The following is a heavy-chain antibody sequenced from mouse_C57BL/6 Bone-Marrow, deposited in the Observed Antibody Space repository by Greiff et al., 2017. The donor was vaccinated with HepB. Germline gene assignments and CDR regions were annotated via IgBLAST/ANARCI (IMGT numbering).Heavy chain of an antibody. Sequence: VKLQESGPELVKPGASVKISCKASGYAFSSSWMNWVKQRPGKGLAWIGRIYLGDGDTNYNGKFKGKATLTADKSSSTAYMQLSSLTSEDSAVYFCARPHYYGRAAWFAYWGQGTLVTVSA. V-gene: IGHV1-82*01. CDR3: ARPHYYGRAAWFAY. CDR1: GYAFSSSW. CDR2: IYLGDGDT. J-gene: IGHJ3*01. D-gene: IGHD1-1*01.